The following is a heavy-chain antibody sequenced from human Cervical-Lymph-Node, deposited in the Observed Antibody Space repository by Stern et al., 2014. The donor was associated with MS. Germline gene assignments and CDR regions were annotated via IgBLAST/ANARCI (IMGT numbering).Heavy chain of an antibody. D-gene: IGHD2-2*01. CDR2: IYWDDDK. Sequence: QVTLRESGPTLVKPTQTLTLTCTFSGFSLSTNGVGLGWIRQPPGKALEWLALIYWDDDKRYSPSLKSRLTITKDTSKNQVVLTLTNMDPVDTATYYCVRTVRICSNINCYLDAFDMWGQGTLVTVSS. CDR3: VRTVRICSNINCYLDAFDM. J-gene: IGHJ3*02. V-gene: IGHV2-5*02. CDR1: GFSLSTNGVG.